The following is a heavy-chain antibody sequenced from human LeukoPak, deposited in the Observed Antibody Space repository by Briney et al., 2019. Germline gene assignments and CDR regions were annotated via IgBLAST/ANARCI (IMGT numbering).Heavy chain of an antibody. CDR2: IRYDGSNK. V-gene: IGHV3-30*02. D-gene: IGHD6-19*01. CDR3: TKDYSSGWNIDY. CDR1: GFTFSSYG. Sequence: PGGSLRPSCAASGFTFSSYGMHWVRQAPGKGLEWVAFIRYDGSNKYYADSVKGRFTISRDNSKNTLYLQMNSLRAEDTAVYYCTKDYSSGWNIDYWGQGTLVTVSS. J-gene: IGHJ4*02.